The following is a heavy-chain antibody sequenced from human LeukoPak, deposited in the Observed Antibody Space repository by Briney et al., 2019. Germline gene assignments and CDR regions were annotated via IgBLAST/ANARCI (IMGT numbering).Heavy chain of an antibody. V-gene: IGHV1-69*05. CDR3: ARELVVGDAFVI. D-gene: IGHD3-22*01. CDR1: GYTFTSYG. Sequence: SVKVSCKASGYTFTSYGISWVRQAPGQGLEWMGRIIPIFGTANYAQKFQGRVTITTDESTSTAYMELSSLRSEDTAVYYCARELVVGDAFVIWGQGTMVTVSS. CDR2: IIPIFGTA. J-gene: IGHJ3*02.